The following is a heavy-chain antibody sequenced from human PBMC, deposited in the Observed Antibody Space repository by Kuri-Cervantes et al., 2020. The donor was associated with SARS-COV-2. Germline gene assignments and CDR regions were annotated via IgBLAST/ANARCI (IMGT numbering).Heavy chain of an antibody. D-gene: IGHD6-13*01. CDR1: GGSISSSSYY. CDR2: IYYSGST. J-gene: IGHJ4*02. CDR3: ARVRLGSSRPVDY. V-gene: IGHV4-39*01. Sequence: GSLRLSCTVSGGSISSSSYYWDWIRQPPGKGLEWIGSIYYSGSTYYNPSLKSRVTISVDTSKNQFSLKLSSVSAADTAVYYCARVRLGSSRPVDYWGQGTLVTVSS.